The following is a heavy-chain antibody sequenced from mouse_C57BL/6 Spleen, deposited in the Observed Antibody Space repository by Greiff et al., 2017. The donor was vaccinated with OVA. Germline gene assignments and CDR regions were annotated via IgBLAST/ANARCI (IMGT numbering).Heavy chain of an antibody. D-gene: IGHD1-1*01. J-gene: IGHJ3*01. CDR1: GYTFTDYN. CDR3: ARRYYYGSSYARFAY. V-gene: IGHV1-18*01. CDR2: INPNNGGT. Sequence: VQLQQSGPELVKPGASVKIPCKASGYTFTDYNMDWVKQSHGKSLEWIGDINPNNGGTIYNQKFKGKATLTVDKSSSTAYMELRSLTSEDTAVYYGARRYYYGSSYARFAYWGQGTLVTVSA.